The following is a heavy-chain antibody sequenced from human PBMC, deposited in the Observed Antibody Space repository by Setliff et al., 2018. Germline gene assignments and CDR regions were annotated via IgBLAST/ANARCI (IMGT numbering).Heavy chain of an antibody. Sequence: GASVKVSCKASGYTFANYGLHWVRQAPGQRLEWMGWINAGNGDTKFSQKFQDTITMTADTSASTAYMELRSLGSDDTAVYYCATFRGYTYGYDYWGQGTLVTVSS. CDR3: ATFRGYTYGYDY. V-gene: IGHV1-3*01. CDR2: INAGNGDT. CDR1: GYTFANYG. D-gene: IGHD5-18*01. J-gene: IGHJ4*02.